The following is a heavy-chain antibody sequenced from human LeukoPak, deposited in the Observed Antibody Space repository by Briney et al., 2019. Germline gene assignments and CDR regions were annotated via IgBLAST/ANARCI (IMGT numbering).Heavy chain of an antibody. D-gene: IGHD2-2*01. CDR1: GGSISSYY. Sequence: SETLSLTCTVSGGSISSYYWSWIRQPPGKGLEWIGYIYYSGSTNYNPSLKSRVTISVDTSKNQFSLKPSSVTAADTAVYYCARVRGYCSSTSCYGFDPWGQGTLVTVSS. CDR2: IYYSGST. V-gene: IGHV4-59*01. CDR3: ARVRGYCSSTSCYGFDP. J-gene: IGHJ5*02.